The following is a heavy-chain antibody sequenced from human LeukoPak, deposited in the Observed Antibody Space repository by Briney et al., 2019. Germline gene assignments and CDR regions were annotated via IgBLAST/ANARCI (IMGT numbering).Heavy chain of an antibody. CDR2: LSASGSNT. V-gene: IGHV3-23*01. J-gene: IGHJ5*02. D-gene: IGHD3-22*01. CDR3: AKDKIYYDA. CDR1: GFTFSTYA. Sequence: GGSLRLSCAASGFTFSTYAMTWLRQAPGKGLEWVSALSASGSNTYYADSVKGRFTISRDNSKNTLYLQMNSLRAEDTAIYYCAKDKIYYDAWGQGTLVTVSS.